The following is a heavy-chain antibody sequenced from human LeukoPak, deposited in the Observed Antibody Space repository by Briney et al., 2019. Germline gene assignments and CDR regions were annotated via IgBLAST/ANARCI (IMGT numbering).Heavy chain of an antibody. CDR2: IIPIFGTA. D-gene: IGHD6-6*01. J-gene: IGHJ4*02. V-gene: IGHV1-69*05. Sequence: SVKVSCKASGGTFSSYAISWVRQAPGQGLEWIGGIIPIFGTANYAQKFQGRVTITTDESTSTAYMELSSLRSEDTAVYYCARWGISSSPSFDYWGQGTLVSVSS. CDR1: GGTFSSYA. CDR3: ARWGISSSPSFDY.